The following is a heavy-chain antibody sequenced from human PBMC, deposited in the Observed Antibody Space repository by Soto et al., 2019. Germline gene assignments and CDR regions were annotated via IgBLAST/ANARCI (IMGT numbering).Heavy chain of an antibody. CDR2: IIPILGIA. V-gene: IGHV1-69*02. CDR3: ARGLAYGSGSYYGYGY. J-gene: IGHJ4*02. Sequence: QVQLVQSGAEVKKPGSSVKVSCKASGGTFSSYTISWVRQAPGQGLEWMGRIIPILGIANYAQKFQGRVTITADKSPTTADMELSSRRSEDTAVYYCARGLAYGSGSYYGYGYWGQGTLVTVSS. D-gene: IGHD3-10*01. CDR1: GGTFSSYT.